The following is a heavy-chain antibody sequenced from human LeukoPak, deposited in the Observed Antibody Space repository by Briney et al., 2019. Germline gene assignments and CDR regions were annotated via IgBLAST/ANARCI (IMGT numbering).Heavy chain of an antibody. CDR1: GGSISSYY. CDR2: IYYSGST. D-gene: IGHD3-22*01. V-gene: IGHV4-59*01. J-gene: IGHJ4*02. Sequence: KASETLSLTCTVSGGSISSYYWSWIRQPPGKGLEWIGYIYYSGSTNYNPSLKSRVTISVDTSKNQFSLKQSSVTAADTAVYYCARARYDSSGYCPDYWGQGTLVTVSS. CDR3: ARARYDSSGYCPDY.